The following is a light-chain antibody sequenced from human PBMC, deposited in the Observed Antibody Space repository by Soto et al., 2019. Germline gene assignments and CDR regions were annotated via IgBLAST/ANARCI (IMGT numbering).Light chain of an antibody. Sequence: EIVMTQSPATLSVSPGERATLSCRASQSVSSNLAWYQQTPGQAPRLPIYGASTRATGIPARFSGSGSGTVQTLTIRSLQSEDFAVYNCQQYNNWPPVYTFGQGTKLEIK. CDR1: QSVSSN. V-gene: IGKV3-15*01. CDR2: GAS. J-gene: IGKJ2*01. CDR3: QQYNNWPPVYT.